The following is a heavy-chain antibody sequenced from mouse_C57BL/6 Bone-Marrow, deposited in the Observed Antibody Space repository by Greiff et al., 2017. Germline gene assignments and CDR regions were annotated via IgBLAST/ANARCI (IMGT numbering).Heavy chain of an antibody. CDR3: ARHYYGSSYEWYFDV. Sequence: EVKLVESGGGLVQPGGSLKISCAASGFTFSDYYMYWVRQTPEKRLEWVAYISNGGGSTYYPDTVKGRFTISRDNAKNTLYLQMSRLKSEDTAMYYCARHYYGSSYEWYFDVWGTGTTVTVSS. J-gene: IGHJ1*03. D-gene: IGHD1-1*01. CDR2: ISNGGGST. CDR1: GFTFSDYY. V-gene: IGHV5-12*01.